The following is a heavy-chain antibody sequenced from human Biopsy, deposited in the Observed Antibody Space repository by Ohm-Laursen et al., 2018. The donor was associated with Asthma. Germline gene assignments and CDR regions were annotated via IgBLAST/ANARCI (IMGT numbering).Heavy chain of an antibody. CDR3: ARKAGSCISRTCYSLDF. Sequence: SVKVSCKSLGGTFNTYVIGWVRQAPGQGLEWLGGTHSVFGTTTYPQKFQDRVTITADDSTSTVYMELSSLRSEDTAVYYCARKAGSCISRTCYSLDFWGQGTLVTVSS. V-gene: IGHV1-69*13. CDR2: THSVFGTT. D-gene: IGHD2-2*01. CDR1: GGTFNTYV. J-gene: IGHJ4*02.